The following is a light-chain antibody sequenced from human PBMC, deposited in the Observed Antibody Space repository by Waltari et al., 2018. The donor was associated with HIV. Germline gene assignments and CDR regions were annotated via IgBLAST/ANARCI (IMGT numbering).Light chain of an antibody. J-gene: IGLJ3*02. Sequence: QSALTQPASVSGSPGQAITIPCTGTSSDVGGYNYVSWYQQHPGHAPKLMIYEVSNRPSGVSNRFSGSKSGNTASLTISGLQAEDEADYYCSSYTSSSTLWVFGGGTKLTVL. CDR2: EVS. CDR1: SSDVGGYNY. V-gene: IGLV2-14*01. CDR3: SSYTSSSTLWV.